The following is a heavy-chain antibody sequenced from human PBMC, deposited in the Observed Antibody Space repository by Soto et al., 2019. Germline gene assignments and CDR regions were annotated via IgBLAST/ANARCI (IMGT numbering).Heavy chain of an antibody. Sequence: VQLVESGGGLVKPGGSLRISCGASGFIFATHTINWVRQAPGKGLEWVSSITGSGIYTRYADSVKGRFTISRDNAKASLYLQMNSLGAEDTAVYYCVKEGISNYNEYFDYWGQGTLVTVSS. CDR2: ITGSGIYT. CDR3: VKEGISNYNEYFDY. D-gene: IGHD4-4*01. CDR1: GFIFATHT. V-gene: IGHV3-21*02. J-gene: IGHJ4*02.